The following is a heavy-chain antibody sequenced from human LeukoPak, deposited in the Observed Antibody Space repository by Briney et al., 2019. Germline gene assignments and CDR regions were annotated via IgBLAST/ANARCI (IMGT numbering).Heavy chain of an antibody. CDR3: ARLTYYDILTGYYFDY. D-gene: IGHD3-9*01. J-gene: IGHJ4*02. Sequence: SETLSLICTVSGGSISSYYWSWIRQPPGKGLEWIGYIYYSGSTNYNPSLKSRVTISVDTSKNQFSLKLSSVTAADTAVYYCARLTYYDILTGYYFDYWGQGTLVTVSS. V-gene: IGHV4-59*01. CDR1: GGSISSYY. CDR2: IYYSGST.